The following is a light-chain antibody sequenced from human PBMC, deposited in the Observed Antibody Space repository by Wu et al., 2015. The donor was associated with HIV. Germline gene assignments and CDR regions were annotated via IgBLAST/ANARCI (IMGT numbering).Light chain of an antibody. Sequence: DIQMTQSPSTLSASVGDRVTITCRASQSITNSLAWFQQKPGKPPKLLIYKASSLKSGVPSRFSGSGSGTEFTLTISSLQPDDFATYYCLQDDNYPYSFGLGDQAGD. CDR2: KAS. CDR3: LQDDNYPYS. J-gene: IGKJ2*03. CDR1: QSITNS. V-gene: IGKV1-5*03.